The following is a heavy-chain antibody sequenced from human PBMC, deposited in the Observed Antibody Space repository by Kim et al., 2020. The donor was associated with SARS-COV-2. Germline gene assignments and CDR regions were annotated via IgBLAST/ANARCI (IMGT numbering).Heavy chain of an antibody. V-gene: IGHV3-73*01. Sequence: GGSLRLSCAASGFTFSGSAMHWVRQASGKGLEWVGRIRSKANSYATAYAASVKGRFTISRDDSKNTAYLQMNSLKTEDTAVYYCTTAPTTVTSFDYWGQGTLVTVSS. CDR1: GFTFSGSA. J-gene: IGHJ4*02. D-gene: IGHD4-17*01. CDR3: TTAPTTVTSFDY. CDR2: IRSKANSYAT.